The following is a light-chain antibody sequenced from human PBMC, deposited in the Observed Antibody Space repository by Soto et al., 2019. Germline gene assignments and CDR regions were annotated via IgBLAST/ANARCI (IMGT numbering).Light chain of an antibody. V-gene: IGKV3-20*01. CDR3: QQYGSAPTT. CDR2: GAS. J-gene: IGKJ1*01. CDR1: QSVSSSY. Sequence: EIVLKQSPGTLSLSPGERATLSCRASQSVSSSYLAWYQQKPGKAPRLLIYGASSRATGIPDRFSGSGSGTDFTLTISRLEPEDFAVYYCQQYGSAPTTFGQGTKVEIK.